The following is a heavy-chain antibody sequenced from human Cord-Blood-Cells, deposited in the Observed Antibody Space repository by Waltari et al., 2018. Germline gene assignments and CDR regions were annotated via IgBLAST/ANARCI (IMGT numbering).Heavy chain of an antibody. J-gene: IGHJ3*02. CDR1: GYTFTSYG. Sequence: QVQLVQSGAEVKKPGASVKVSCKASGYTFTSYGISWLRQAPGQGLEWMGWSSANKGNTNYAQKLQGRVTMTTDTSTSTAYMERRSLRSDDTAVYYWAREVGEMGAFDIWGQGTMVTVSS. CDR3: AREVGEMGAFDI. CDR2: SSANKGNT. V-gene: IGHV1-18*01. D-gene: IGHD3-10*01.